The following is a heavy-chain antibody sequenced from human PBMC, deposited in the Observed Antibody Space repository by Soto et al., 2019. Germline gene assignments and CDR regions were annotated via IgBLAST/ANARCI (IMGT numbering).Heavy chain of an antibody. CDR2: IIPIFGTA. Sequence: SVKVSCKASGGTFSSYAISWVRQAPGQGLEWMGGIIPIFGTANYAQKFKGRVTITADESTSTAYMELSSLRSEDTAVYYCARTDYSNKSRYYYYYYGMDVWGRGTTVTVSS. J-gene: IGHJ6*02. CDR3: ARTDYSNKSRYYYYYYGMDV. D-gene: IGHD4-4*01. V-gene: IGHV1-69*13. CDR1: GGTFSSYA.